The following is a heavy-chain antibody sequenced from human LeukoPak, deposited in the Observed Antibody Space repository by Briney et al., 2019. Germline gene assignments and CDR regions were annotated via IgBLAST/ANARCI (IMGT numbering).Heavy chain of an antibody. CDR2: IYYSGST. J-gene: IGHJ5*02. V-gene: IGHV4-59*01. Sequence: SETLSLTCTVSGGSISSYYWSWIRQPPGKGLEWIGYIYYSGSTNYNPSLKSRVTISVYTSKNQFSLKLSSVTAADTAVHYCARNWNDDWFDPWGQGTLVTVSS. D-gene: IGHD1-1*01. CDR3: ARNWNDDWFDP. CDR1: GGSISSYY.